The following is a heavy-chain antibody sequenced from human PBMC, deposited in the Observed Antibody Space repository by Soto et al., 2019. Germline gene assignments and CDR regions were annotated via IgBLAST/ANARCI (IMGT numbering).Heavy chain of an antibody. J-gene: IGHJ4*02. CDR1: GDSVSNNRAT. CDR2: KYYRSKWIS. V-gene: IGHV6-1*01. D-gene: IGHD6-19*01. CDR3: ARDPPDFNSGFDF. Sequence: SQTLSLTCAISGDSVSNNRATWNWIRQSPSGGLEWLGRKYYRSKWISDYAMSVKSRISINPDTSKNLISLHLTSVTPEDTAIYYCARDPPDFNSGFDFWGQGTPVTVSS.